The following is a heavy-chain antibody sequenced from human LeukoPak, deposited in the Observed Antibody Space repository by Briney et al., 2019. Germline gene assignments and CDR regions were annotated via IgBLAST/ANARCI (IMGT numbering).Heavy chain of an antibody. CDR2: LSYGDEST. D-gene: IGHD1-14*01. CDR3: VRDGAKTVYYFDF. V-gene: IGHV3-23*01. CDR1: ESTVRDHA. Sequence: GGSLRLSCAASESTVRDHAISWVRQAPGKGLEWVSVLSYGDESTYYADSVKGRFTVFRDKFIDTLYLHMSRLRGEGSALYFCVRDGAKTVYYFDFWGEGSLVTVSS. J-gene: IGHJ4*02.